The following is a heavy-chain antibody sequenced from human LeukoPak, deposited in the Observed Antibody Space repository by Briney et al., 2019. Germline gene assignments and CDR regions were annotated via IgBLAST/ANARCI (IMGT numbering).Heavy chain of an antibody. D-gene: IGHD6-13*01. CDR2: INHSGST. Sequence: PSETLSLTCAVYGGSFSGYYWSWIRQPPGKGLEWIGEINHSGSTNYNPSLKSRVTISVDTSKNQFSLKLSSVTAADTAVYYCARRYSSSWYQTSWFDPWGQGTLVTVSS. CDR3: ARRYSSSWYQTSWFDP. V-gene: IGHV4-34*01. CDR1: GGSFSGYY. J-gene: IGHJ5*02.